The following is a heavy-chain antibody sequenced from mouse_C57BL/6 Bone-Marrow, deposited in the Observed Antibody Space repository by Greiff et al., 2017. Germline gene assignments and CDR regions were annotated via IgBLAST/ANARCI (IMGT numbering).Heavy chain of an antibody. J-gene: IGHJ2*01. CDR2: IDPENGDT. CDR1: GFNIKDDY. V-gene: IGHV14-4*01. CDR3: TTELRRVCYFDD. Sequence: EVLLVESGAELVRPGASVKLSCTASGFNIKDDYMHWVKQRPEQGLEWIGWIDPENGDTEYASKFPGKATITADTSSNTAYLQLSSLTSEDTAVYYCTTELRRVCYFDDWGTGTTRTVSS.